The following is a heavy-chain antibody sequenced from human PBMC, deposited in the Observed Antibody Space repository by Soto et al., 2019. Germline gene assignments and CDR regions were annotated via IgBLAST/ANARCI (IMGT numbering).Heavy chain of an antibody. V-gene: IGHV4-30-2*01. CDR2: IYHSGTT. D-gene: IGHD3-22*01. J-gene: IGHJ5*01. Sequence: LSLTCTVSGGSISSGGYSWSWIRQPPGKGLEWIGYIYHSGTTTYNPSIKSRVTISVDSSKNQFSLNLTSVSAADTAVYYCARLGGFYQSLDSWGQGTLVTVSS. CDR1: GGSISSGGYS. CDR3: ARLGGFYQSLDS.